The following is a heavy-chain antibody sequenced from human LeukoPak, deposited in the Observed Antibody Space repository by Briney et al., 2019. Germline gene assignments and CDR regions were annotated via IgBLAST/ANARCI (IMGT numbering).Heavy chain of an antibody. CDR2: ISSSSSTI. Sequence: PGGSLRLSCAASGFTFSSYGMTWVRQAPGKGLEWVSYISSSSSTIYYADSVKGRFTISRDNAKNSLYLQLNSLRAEDTAVYYCARAFRFLEDYWGQGTLVTVSS. CDR3: ARAFRFLEDY. CDR1: GFTFSSYG. V-gene: IGHV3-48*01. D-gene: IGHD3-3*01. J-gene: IGHJ4*02.